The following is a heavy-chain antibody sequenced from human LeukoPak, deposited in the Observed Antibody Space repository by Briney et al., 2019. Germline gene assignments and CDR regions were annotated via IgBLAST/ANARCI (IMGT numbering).Heavy chain of an antibody. Sequence: ASETLSLTCTVSGGSISSYYWSWIRQPPGKGLEWIGYNYYSGSTNYNPSLKSRVTISVDTSKNQFSLKLSSVTAADTAVYYCASLPLGDMGFDYWGQGTLVTVSS. CDR3: ASLPLGDMGFDY. CDR1: GGSISSYY. D-gene: IGHD3-16*01. J-gene: IGHJ4*02. CDR2: NYYSGST. V-gene: IGHV4-59*08.